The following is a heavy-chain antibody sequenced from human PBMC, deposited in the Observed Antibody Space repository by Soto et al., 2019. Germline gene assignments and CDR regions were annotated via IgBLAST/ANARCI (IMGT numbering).Heavy chain of an antibody. CDR1: GFTFSDYY. CDR3: ERDRGRRSWYALDI. Sequence: GGSLRLSCAASGFTFSDYYMSWIRQAPGKGLEWVSYISSSGSTIYYADSVKGRFTISRDNAKNSLYLQMNSLRAEDTAVYYCERDRGRRSWYALDIWGQGTMVTVSS. CDR2: ISSSGSTI. V-gene: IGHV3-11*01. J-gene: IGHJ3*02. D-gene: IGHD6-13*01.